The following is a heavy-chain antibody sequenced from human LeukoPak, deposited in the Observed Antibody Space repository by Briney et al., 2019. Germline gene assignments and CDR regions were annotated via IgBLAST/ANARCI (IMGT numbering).Heavy chain of an antibody. CDR2: INGDGSGT. D-gene: IGHD6-19*01. V-gene: IGHV3-74*01. CDR3: ARNAYPAVSGDRTPDL. CDR1: GFTFSNHW. J-gene: IGHJ4*02. Sequence: GGSLRLSCAASGFTFSNHWMLWVRQAPGEGLAWVSRINGDGSGTTYADSVEGRFTVSRDNAKNTLYLQMSGLRAEDTAVYFWARNAYPAVSGDRTPDLWGQETLVTASS.